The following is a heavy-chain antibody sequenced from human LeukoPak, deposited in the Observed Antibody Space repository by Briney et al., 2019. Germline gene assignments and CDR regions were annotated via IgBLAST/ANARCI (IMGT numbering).Heavy chain of an antibody. CDR1: GFTFSNYA. Sequence: GRSLRLSCVASGFTFSNYALHWVRQAPGKGLEWVSYISSSGSTIYYADSVKGRFTISRDNAKNSLYLQMNSLRAEDTAVYYCARDGTVDYYDSSGYSIFDYWGQGTLVTVSS. CDR2: ISSSGSTI. D-gene: IGHD3-22*01. J-gene: IGHJ4*02. CDR3: ARDGTVDYYDSSGYSIFDY. V-gene: IGHV3-48*04.